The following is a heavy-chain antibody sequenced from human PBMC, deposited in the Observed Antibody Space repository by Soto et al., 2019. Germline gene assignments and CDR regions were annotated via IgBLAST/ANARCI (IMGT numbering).Heavy chain of an antibody. CDR2: INAGNGNT. CDR1: GYTFTSYA. J-gene: IGHJ4*02. CDR3: ARSIVVVTALDY. D-gene: IGHD2-21*02. V-gene: IGHV1-3*01. Sequence: QVQLVQSGAEVKKPGASVKVSCKASGYTFTSYAMHWVRQAPGQRLEWMGWINAGNGNTKYSQKFQGRVTITRDTSASTAYMELSSLRSEDTAVYYCARSIVVVTALDYWGQGTLVTFSS.